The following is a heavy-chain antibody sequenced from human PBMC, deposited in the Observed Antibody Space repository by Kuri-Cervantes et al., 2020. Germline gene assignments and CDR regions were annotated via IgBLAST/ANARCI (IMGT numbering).Heavy chain of an antibody. Sequence: SETLALTCTVSGGSIRSYYWSWIRQPPGKGLEWIGYIYYSGSTNYNPSLKSRVTISVDTSKNQFALKLSSVTPADTAVYYCAREMTFGEPPDYWGQGTLVTVSS. CDR3: AREMTFGEPPDY. J-gene: IGHJ4*02. V-gene: IGHV4-59*01. CDR2: IYYSGST. CDR1: GGSIRSYY. D-gene: IGHD3-16*01.